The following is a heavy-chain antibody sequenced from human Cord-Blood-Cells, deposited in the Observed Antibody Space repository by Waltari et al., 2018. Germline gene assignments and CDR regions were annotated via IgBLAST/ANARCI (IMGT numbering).Heavy chain of an antibody. V-gene: IGHV3-15*01. CDR1: DFTFSNAR. J-gene: IGHJ4*02. D-gene: IGHD4-17*01. Sequence: EVQLVESGGGLVKPGGSLRLSCAAYDFTFSNARMSWVRPAPGKGLEWVGRIKSKTDGGTTDYAAPVKGRFTISRDDSKNTLYLQMNSLKTEDTAVYYCTRPYYGGIPVDYWGQGTLVTVSS. CDR3: TRPYYGGIPVDY. CDR2: IKSKTDGGTT.